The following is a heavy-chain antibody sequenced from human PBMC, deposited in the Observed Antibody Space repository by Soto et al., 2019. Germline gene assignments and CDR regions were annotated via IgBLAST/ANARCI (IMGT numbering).Heavy chain of an antibody. CDR1: GGSFSGYY. V-gene: IGHV4-34*01. CDR3: ARGGSYGSIAARADWFDP. J-gene: IGHJ5*02. D-gene: IGHD6-6*01. Sequence: SETLSLTCAVYGGSFSGYYWSWIRQPPGKGLEWIGEINHSGSTNYNPSLKGRVTISVDTSKNQFSLKLSSVTAADTAVYYCARGGSYGSIAARADWFDPWGQGTLVTVSS. CDR2: INHSGST.